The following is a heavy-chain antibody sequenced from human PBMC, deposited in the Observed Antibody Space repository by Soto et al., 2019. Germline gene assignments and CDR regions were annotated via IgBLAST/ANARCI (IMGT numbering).Heavy chain of an antibody. Sequence: QVQLQQWGAGLLKPSETLSLTCAVYGGSFSGYYWSWIRQPPGKGLEWIGEINHSGSTNYNPSLKRRCTITVDTSKNQSSRKLCSVTAADTAVYYCARAPGYSYGFDYWGQGTLVTVSS. V-gene: IGHV4-34*01. D-gene: IGHD5-18*01. J-gene: IGHJ4*02. CDR3: ARAPGYSYGFDY. CDR1: GGSFSGYY. CDR2: INHSGST.